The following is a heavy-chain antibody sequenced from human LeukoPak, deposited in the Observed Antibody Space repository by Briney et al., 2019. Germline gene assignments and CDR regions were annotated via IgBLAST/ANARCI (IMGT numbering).Heavy chain of an antibody. Sequence: GASVKVSCKASGYTFTGYYMHWVRQAPGQGLEWMGWINPNSGGTNYAQKFQGRVTMTRDTSTSTVYMELSSLRSEDTAVYYCASLGYCSGGSCYSAGDYWGQGTLVTVSS. D-gene: IGHD2-15*01. CDR3: ASLGYCSGGSCYSAGDY. J-gene: IGHJ4*02. V-gene: IGHV1-2*02. CDR2: INPNSGGT. CDR1: GYTFTGYY.